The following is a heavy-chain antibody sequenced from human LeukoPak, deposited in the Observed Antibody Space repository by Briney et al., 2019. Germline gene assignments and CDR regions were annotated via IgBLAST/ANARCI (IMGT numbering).Heavy chain of an antibody. CDR2: ISSSSSYI. J-gene: IGHJ4*02. Sequence: GGSLRLSCAASEFTFSSYTMHWVRQAPGTGLEWVSSISSSSSYISYANSVKGRFTISRDNAKNSVFLEMNSLRVDDTAIYYCAKDARIFGVINYFDSWGQGTLVTVSS. CDR1: EFTFSSYT. V-gene: IGHV3-21*01. D-gene: IGHD3-3*01. CDR3: AKDARIFGVINYFDS.